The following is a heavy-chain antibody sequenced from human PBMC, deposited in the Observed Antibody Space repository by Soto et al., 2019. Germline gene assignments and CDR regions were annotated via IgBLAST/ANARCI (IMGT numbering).Heavy chain of an antibody. J-gene: IGHJ5*02. V-gene: IGHV1-69*06. CDR1: GGTFSSYA. CDR3: AGPDSGYQNWFAP. CDR2: IIPIFGTA. Sequence: QVQLVQSGAEVKKPGSSVKVSCKASGGTFSSYAISWVRQAPGQGLEWMGGIIPIFGTANYAQKFQGRVTFTADNSTSTAYRGLGTLRSEDTPVYSWAGPDSGYQNWFAPWGKGTLFTVSS. D-gene: IGHD5-12*01.